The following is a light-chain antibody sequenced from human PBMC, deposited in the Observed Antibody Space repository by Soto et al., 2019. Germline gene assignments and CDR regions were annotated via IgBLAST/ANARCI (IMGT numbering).Light chain of an antibody. CDR2: AAS. V-gene: IGKV3-15*01. CDR1: QSVSIL. Sequence: ERVMTQSPATLSVAPWERATLSCRASQSVSILLAWYQQKPGQAPRLLIYAASNRPTGIPARFSGSGSGTEFTLTISSLQSEDFAVYYCQQYHNLPITFGQGTRLEFK. CDR3: QQYHNLPIT. J-gene: IGKJ5*01.